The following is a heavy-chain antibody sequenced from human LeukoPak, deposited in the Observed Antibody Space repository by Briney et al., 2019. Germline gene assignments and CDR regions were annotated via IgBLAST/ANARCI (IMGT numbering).Heavy chain of an antibody. CDR2: IKPDGSEI. D-gene: IGHD3-16*01. CDR3: TRRLDY. Sequence: PGGSLRLSCAASGFTFSDYWMDWARQAPGKGLEWVANIKPDGSEIYYVDAVKGRFTISRDNAKSSLYLQMNSLRADDTAVYYCTRRLDYWGQGTLVTVSS. CDR1: GFTFSDYW. J-gene: IGHJ4*02. V-gene: IGHV3-7*02.